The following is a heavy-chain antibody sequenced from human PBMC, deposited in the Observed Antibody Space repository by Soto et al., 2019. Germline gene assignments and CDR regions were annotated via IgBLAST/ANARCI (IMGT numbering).Heavy chain of an antibody. V-gene: IGHV3-9*01. CDR2: LNWKSDSI. CDR3: VKGNLASVAYNWFDP. D-gene: IGHD3-3*02. Sequence: EVQLVESGGGLVLPGRSLRLSCVASGFIFADYAMHWVRQVPGKGLEWVSGLNWKSDSIGYADSAKGRFTISRDNAKNSLYLQMDSLRVEDTALYYCVKGNLASVAYNWFDPWGQGVLVTVSS. CDR1: GFIFADYA. J-gene: IGHJ5*02.